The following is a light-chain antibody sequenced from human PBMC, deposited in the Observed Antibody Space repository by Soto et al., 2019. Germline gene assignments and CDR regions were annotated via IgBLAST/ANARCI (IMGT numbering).Light chain of an antibody. CDR1: QSISYY. Sequence: EIVLTQSPATLSLSPGERATLSCRASQSISYYLPWYQQKPGQAPRLLFYDASNRATAAPARFSGSGPGTDFTLTISSLEPEDFAVYYCQQRSNPLTFGGGTKVDIK. J-gene: IGKJ4*01. V-gene: IGKV3-11*01. CDR2: DAS. CDR3: QQRSNPLT.